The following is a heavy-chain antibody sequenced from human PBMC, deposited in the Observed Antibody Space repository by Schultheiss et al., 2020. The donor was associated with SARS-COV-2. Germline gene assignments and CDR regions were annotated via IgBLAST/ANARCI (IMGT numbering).Heavy chain of an antibody. CDR1: GFTVSSNY. J-gene: IGHJ4*02. D-gene: IGHD6-19*01. CDR2: IYSGGST. CDR3: ARDRPAVAGAYFDY. Sequence: GESLKISCAASGFTVSSNYMSWVRQAPGKGLEWVSVIYSGGSTYYADSVKGRFTISRDNSKNTLYLQMNSLRAEDTAVYYCARDRPAVAGAYFDYWGQGTLVTVSS. V-gene: IGHV3-66*01.